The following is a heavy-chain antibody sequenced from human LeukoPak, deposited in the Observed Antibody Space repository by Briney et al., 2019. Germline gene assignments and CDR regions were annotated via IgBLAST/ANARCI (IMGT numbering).Heavy chain of an antibody. CDR2: ITTSGST. D-gene: IGHD3-10*02. J-gene: IGHJ6*02. Sequence: GGSLRLSCAASGLTARHNVNNAMSWVRHAPGKGLEWVSGITTSGSTYYADSVKGRFTISRDNSNNTLYLHMDSLRAEDTAVYYCAKAPMWNYYYGMDVWGQGTTATVSS. V-gene: IGHV3-23*01. CDR3: AKAPMWNYYYGMDV. CDR1: GLTARHNVNNA.